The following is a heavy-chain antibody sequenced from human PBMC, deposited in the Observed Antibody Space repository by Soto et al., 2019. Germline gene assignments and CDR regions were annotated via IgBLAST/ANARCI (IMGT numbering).Heavy chain of an antibody. J-gene: IGHJ4*02. V-gene: IGHV1-46*01. CDR1: GDTFTSYY. CDR2: INPSGDT. Sequence: ASVKVSCKASGDTFTSYYMHWVRQAPGQGLEWMGIINPSGDTSYAQKFQGRVTMTRDTSTSTVYMELSSLRSDDTAVYYCARDAPPADYWGQGTLVTVSS. CDR3: ARDAPPADY.